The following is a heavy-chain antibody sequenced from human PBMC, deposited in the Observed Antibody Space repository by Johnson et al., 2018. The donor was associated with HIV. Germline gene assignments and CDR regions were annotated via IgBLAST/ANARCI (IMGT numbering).Heavy chain of an antibody. V-gene: IGHV3-30*03. CDR1: RFTFSNYA. Sequence: VPLVESGGGVVQPGKSLRLSCSASRFTFSNYAMNWVRQAPGKGLEWMAIISYDGSNKNYADSVKGRFTISRDNSKNTLYLQMNSLRAEDTAVYYCARVSSSSSFDAFDIWGQGTMVTVSS. J-gene: IGHJ3*02. CDR2: ISYDGSNK. CDR3: ARVSSSSSFDAFDI. D-gene: IGHD6-6*01.